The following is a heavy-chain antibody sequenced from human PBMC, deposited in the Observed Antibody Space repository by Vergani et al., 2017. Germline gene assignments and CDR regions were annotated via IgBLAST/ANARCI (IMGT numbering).Heavy chain of an antibody. CDR1: GESFSSFY. CDR3: AVRPRVNLVGGEIVTKRTFDY. D-gene: IGHD3-10*01. J-gene: IGHJ4*02. Sequence: QVQLQQWGAGVVKPSGTLSLTCAVFGESFSSFYWSWICQPPGKGLEWIGEINNDGHTNYNPSLESRVTVSRDTAKNQFSLNLMSVTAADTAMYYFAVRPRVNLVGGEIVTKRTFDYWSQGSLVTVSS. CDR2: INNDGHT. V-gene: IGHV4-34*02.